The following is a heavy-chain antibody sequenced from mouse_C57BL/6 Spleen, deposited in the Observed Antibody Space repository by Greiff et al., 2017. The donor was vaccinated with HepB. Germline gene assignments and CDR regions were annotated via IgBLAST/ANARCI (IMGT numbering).Heavy chain of an antibody. CDR3: ARGSSFYYYAMDY. J-gene: IGHJ4*01. V-gene: IGHV1-82*01. Sequence: VQLQQSGPELVKPGASVKISCKASGYAFSSSWLNWVKQRPGKGLEWIGRLYPGDGDTNYNGKFKGKATLTADKSSSTAYMQLSSLTSEDSAVYFCARGSSFYYYAMDYWGQGTSVTVSS. CDR1: GYAFSSSW. D-gene: IGHD1-1*01. CDR2: LYPGDGDT.